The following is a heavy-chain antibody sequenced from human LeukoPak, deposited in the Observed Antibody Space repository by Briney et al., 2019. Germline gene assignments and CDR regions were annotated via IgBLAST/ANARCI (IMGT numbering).Heavy chain of an antibody. Sequence: SETLSLTCAVYGGSFSGYYWSWIRQPPGKGLEWIGEINHSGSTNYSPSLKSRVTISVDTSKNQFSLKLSSVTAADTAVYYCASSLWFGELLSWGQGALVTVSS. D-gene: IGHD3-10*01. CDR3: ASSLWFGELLS. CDR2: INHSGST. J-gene: IGHJ4*02. CDR1: GGSFSGYY. V-gene: IGHV4-34*01.